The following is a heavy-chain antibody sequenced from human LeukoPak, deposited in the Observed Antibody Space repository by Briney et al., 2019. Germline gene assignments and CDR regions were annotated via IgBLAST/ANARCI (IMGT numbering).Heavy chain of an antibody. CDR3: ARGGEDDILTGYLYYFDY. D-gene: IGHD3-9*01. Sequence: GGSLRLSCAASGFTFSSYEMNWVRQAPGKGLEWVSYISSSGSTIYYADSVKGRFTISRDNAKNSLYLQMNSLRAEDTAVYYCARGGEDDILTGYLYYFDYWGQGTLVTVSS. CDR1: GFTFSSYE. CDR2: ISSSGSTI. J-gene: IGHJ4*02. V-gene: IGHV3-48*03.